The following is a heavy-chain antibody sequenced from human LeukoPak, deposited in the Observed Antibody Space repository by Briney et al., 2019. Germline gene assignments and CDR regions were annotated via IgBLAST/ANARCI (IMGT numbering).Heavy chain of an antibody. J-gene: IGHJ4*02. CDR1: GFSFKSYA. V-gene: IGHV3-23*01. D-gene: IGHD3-16*01. Sequence: GGSLRLSCAASGFSFKSYAMNWVRQAPGKGLEWVPSISESGDSTHYADSVKGRFTISRDNSLNTLYLQMNGLTAEDTAVYYCAKQYVKCWGQGTLVTVSS. CDR2: ISESGDST. CDR3: AKQYVKC.